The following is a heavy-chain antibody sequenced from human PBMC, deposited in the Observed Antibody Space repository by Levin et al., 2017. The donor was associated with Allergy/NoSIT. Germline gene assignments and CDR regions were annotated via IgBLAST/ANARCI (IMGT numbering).Heavy chain of an antibody. V-gene: IGHV2-70*11. D-gene: IGHD6-19*01. Sequence: SGPTLVKPTQTLTLTCTFSGFSLNTGGMCVSWVRQPPGKALEWLARIDWDDDKYYTPSLKTRLTISKDTSKNQVVLTMTNMDPVDTATYFCARIISGSCWDHDSWGQGTLVTVSS. CDR2: IDWDDDK. CDR3: ARIISGSCWDHDS. CDR1: GFSLNTGGMC. J-gene: IGHJ4*02.